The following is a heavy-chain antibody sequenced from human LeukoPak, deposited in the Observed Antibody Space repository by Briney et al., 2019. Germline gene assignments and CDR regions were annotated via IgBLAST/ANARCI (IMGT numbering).Heavy chain of an antibody. CDR2: IYYSGST. V-gene: IGHV4-59*01. CDR3: ARDLGITFGGAEPSGFDL. CDR1: GGSISSYY. Sequence: SETLSLTCTVSGGSISSYYWSWIRQPPGKGLEWIGYIYYSGSTNYNPSLKSRVTISVDTPKNQFSLKLSSVTAADTAVYYCARDLGITFGGAEPSGFDLWGRGTLVTVSS. J-gene: IGHJ2*01. D-gene: IGHD3-16*01.